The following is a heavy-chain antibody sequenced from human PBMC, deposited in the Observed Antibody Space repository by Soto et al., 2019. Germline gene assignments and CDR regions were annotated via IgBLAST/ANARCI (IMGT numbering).Heavy chain of an antibody. CDR3: AHRNSRMFAFDI. Sequence: SGPTLVNPPQTVTLTCTFPGFSLTTVGMGVGWIRQPPGKALDWLGIIYWDDDKRYSPSLNGRVTFIKDTSKNQVVLTMTNMDPVDTATYYCAHRNSRMFAFDIWGQGTLVTVSS. V-gene: IGHV2-5*02. D-gene: IGHD3-10*02. J-gene: IGHJ3*02. CDR1: GFSLTTVGMG. CDR2: IYWDDDK.